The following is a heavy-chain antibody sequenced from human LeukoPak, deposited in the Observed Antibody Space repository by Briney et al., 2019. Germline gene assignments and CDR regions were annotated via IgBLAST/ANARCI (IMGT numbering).Heavy chain of an antibody. CDR1: GFTFSSNA. CDR2: ISGSGGST. CDR3: AKVPGGQQLALWYFDL. Sequence: GGSLRLSCAASGFTFSSNAMSWVRQAPGKGLEWVSAISGSGGSTYYADSVKGRFTISRDNSKNTLYLQMSSLRVEDTAVYYCAKVPGGQQLALWYFDLWGRGTLVTVSS. V-gene: IGHV3-23*01. D-gene: IGHD6-13*01. J-gene: IGHJ2*01.